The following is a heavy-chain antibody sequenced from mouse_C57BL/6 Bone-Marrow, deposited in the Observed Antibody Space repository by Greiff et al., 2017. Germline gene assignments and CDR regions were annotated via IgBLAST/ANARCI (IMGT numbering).Heavy chain of an antibody. J-gene: IGHJ4*01. V-gene: IGHV1-69*01. Sequence: VKLQQPGAELVMPGASVKLSCKASGYTFTSYWMHWVKQRPGQGLEWIGEIDPSGSYTNYNQKFKGKSTLTVDKSSSTAYMQLSSLTSEGSAVYYCAREREDSSGYYYAMDYWGQGTSVTVSS. CDR2: IDPSGSYT. CDR1: GYTFTSYW. CDR3: AREREDSSGYYYAMDY. D-gene: IGHD3-2*02.